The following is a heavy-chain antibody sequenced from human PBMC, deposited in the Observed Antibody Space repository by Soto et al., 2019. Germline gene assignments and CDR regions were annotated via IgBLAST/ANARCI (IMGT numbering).Heavy chain of an antibody. J-gene: IGHJ4*02. CDR3: ASGAAAGIDY. CDR1: GYTFTSYD. D-gene: IGHD6-13*01. V-gene: IGHV1-8*01. Sequence: ASVKLSCKASGYTFTSYDINWVRQATGQGLEWMGWMNPNSSNTGYAQKFQGRVTMTRNTSLSTAYMELSSLRFEDTAVYYCASGAAAGIDYWGQGTLVTVSS. CDR2: MNPNSSNT.